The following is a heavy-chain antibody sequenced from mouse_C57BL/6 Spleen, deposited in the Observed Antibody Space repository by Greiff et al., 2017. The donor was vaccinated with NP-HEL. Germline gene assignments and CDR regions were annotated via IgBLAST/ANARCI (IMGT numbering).Heavy chain of an antibody. CDR2: IYPGSGST. D-gene: IGHD2-3*01. V-gene: IGHV1-55*01. CDR3: ASIYDGYYEDY. J-gene: IGHJ2*01. Sequence: QVQLQQPGAELVMPGASVKLSCKASGYTFTSYWMHWVKQRPGQGLEWIGDIYPGSGSTNYNEKFKSKATLTVDTSSSTAYMQLSSLTSEDSAVYYCASIYDGYYEDYWGQGTTLTVSS. CDR1: GYTFTSYW.